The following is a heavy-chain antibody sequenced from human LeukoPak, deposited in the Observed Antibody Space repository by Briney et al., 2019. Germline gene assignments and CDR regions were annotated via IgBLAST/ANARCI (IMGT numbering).Heavy chain of an antibody. J-gene: IGHJ4*02. CDR1: GGSISSGSYY. V-gene: IGHV4-61*02. Sequence: SQTLSLTCTVSGGSISSGSYYWSWIRQPAGKGLEWIGRIYTSGSTNYNPSLKSRVTISVDTSKNQFSLKLSSVTAADTAVYYCEREYGYDILTGYLDYWGQGTLVTVYS. CDR2: IYTSGST. D-gene: IGHD3-9*01. CDR3: EREYGYDILTGYLDY.